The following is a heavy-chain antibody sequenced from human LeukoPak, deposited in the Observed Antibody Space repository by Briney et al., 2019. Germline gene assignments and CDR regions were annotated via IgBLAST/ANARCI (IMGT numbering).Heavy chain of an antibody. CDR1: GFTFSSYS. CDR2: VSSSSSTI. Sequence: PGGSLRLSCAASGFTFSSYSMNWVRQAPGKGLEWVSYVSSSSSTIYYADSVKGRFTISRDNAKNSLYLQMNSLRDEDTAVYYCAKENFPIAAAGTEDWFDPWGQGTLVTVSS. CDR3: AKENFPIAAAGTEDWFDP. V-gene: IGHV3-48*02. J-gene: IGHJ5*02. D-gene: IGHD6-13*01.